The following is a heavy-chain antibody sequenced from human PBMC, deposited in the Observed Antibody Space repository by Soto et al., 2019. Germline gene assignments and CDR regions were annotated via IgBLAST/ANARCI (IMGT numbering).Heavy chain of an antibody. J-gene: IGHJ5*02. CDR1: GGSITSFY. CDR2: IYYSGSP. CDR3: ARYVGFCSSSSCYSWFDP. D-gene: IGHD2-2*02. V-gene: IGHV4-59*08. Sequence: SETLSLTCTVSGGSITSFYWSWVRQSPGKGLEWIGHIYYSGSPNYNPSLKSRVTLSVDTSKNQLSLKLSSVTAADTAVYYCARYVGFCSSSSCYSWFDPWGQGTLVT.